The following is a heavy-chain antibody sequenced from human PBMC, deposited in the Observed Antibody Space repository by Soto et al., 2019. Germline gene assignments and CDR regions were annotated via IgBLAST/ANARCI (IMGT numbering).Heavy chain of an antibody. J-gene: IGHJ6*02. V-gene: IGHV1-69*04. Sequence: ASVKVSCKASGGTFSSYTISWVRQAPGQGLEWMGRIIPILGIANYAQKFQGRVTITADKSTSTAYVELSSLRSEDTAVYYCARDLGYSGDGGPGFYYYYGMDFWGQGTTVTVAS. CDR3: ARDLGYSGDGGPGFYYYYGMDF. D-gene: IGHD5-12*01. CDR2: IIPILGIA. CDR1: GGTFSSYT.